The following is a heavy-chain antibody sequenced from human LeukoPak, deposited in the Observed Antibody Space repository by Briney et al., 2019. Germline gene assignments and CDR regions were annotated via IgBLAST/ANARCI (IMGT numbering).Heavy chain of an antibody. CDR1: GLTFSDAW. V-gene: IGHV3-15*01. D-gene: IGHD6-25*01. CDR2: IKSKIDGGTT. CDR3: TKDLPLSGAKFFQH. J-gene: IGHJ1*01. Sequence: SGGSLRLSCTVSGLTFSDAWLTWVRQVPGKGLEWVGHIKSKIDGGTTQYAAPVKDRFTISRDDSKNTLHLQMNSLKTEDTAVYFCTKDLPLSGAKFFQHWGQGTLVTVSS.